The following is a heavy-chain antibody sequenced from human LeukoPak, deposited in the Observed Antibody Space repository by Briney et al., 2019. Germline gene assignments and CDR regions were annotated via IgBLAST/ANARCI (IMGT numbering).Heavy chain of an antibody. J-gene: IGHJ4*02. V-gene: IGHV3-53*01. CDR1: GFTVSNIY. CDR2: TDRGGNT. Sequence: HPGGSLRLSCAASGFTVSNIYMSWVRQAPGKGLEWVSVTDRGGNTKYADPVKGRFTISRDNSENILHLQMNSLRVEDTAVYYCGTTTLSATWNYWGQGTLVTVSS. CDR3: GTTTLSATWNY. D-gene: IGHD3-16*02.